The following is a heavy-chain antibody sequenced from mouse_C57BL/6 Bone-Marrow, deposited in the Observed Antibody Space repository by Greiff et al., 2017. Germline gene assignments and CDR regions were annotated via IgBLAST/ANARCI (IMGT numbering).Heavy chain of an antibody. Sequence: VQLKESGGDLVKPGGSLKLSCAASGFTFSSYGMSWVRQTPDKRLEWVATISSGGSYTYYPDSVKGRFTISRGNAKNTLYLQMSSLKSEDTAMYYCARRAMVTTPYYFDYWGQGTTLTVSS. CDR3: ARRAMVTTPYYFDY. D-gene: IGHD2-2*01. CDR2: ISSGGSYT. CDR1: GFTFSSYG. J-gene: IGHJ2*01. V-gene: IGHV5-6*01.